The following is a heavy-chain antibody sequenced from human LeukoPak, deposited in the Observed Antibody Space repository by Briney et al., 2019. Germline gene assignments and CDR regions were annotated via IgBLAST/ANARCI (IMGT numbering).Heavy chain of an antibody. V-gene: IGHV3-72*01. CDR2: SRNKDHMYST. J-gene: IGHJ4*02. CDR3: VRGHDSFDY. Sequence: GGSLRLSCVVSGFTFSDHYMDWVRQAAGKGLEWVGRSRNKDHMYSTEYAASVEGRFTISRDLSKNSLHLQMNSLKVEDTAIYYCVRGHDSFDYWGQGTLVTVSS. CDR1: GFTFSDHY.